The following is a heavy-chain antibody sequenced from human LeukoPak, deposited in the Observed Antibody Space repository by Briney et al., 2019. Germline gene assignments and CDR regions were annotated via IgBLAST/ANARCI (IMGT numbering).Heavy chain of an antibody. CDR1: GFTFSSYA. CDR2: ISYDGSNK. V-gene: IGHV3-30*18. D-gene: IGHD6-19*01. Sequence: GGSLRLSCAASGFTFSSYAMSWVRQAPGKGLEWVAVISYDGSNKYYADSVKGRFTISRDNSKNTLYLQMNSLRAEDTAVYYCAKGGGRSGCDYWGQGTLVIVSS. CDR3: AKGGGRSGCDY. J-gene: IGHJ4*02.